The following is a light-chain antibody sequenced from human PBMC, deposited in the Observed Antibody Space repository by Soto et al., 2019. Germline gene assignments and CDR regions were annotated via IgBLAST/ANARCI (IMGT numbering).Light chain of an antibody. CDR1: QSVSSN. CDR2: GAS. Sequence: EIVLTQSPATLSLSPGERATLSCRASQSVSSNLAWYQQKPGQAPRLLIYGASSRATGIPDRFSGSGSGTDFTLTISRLEPEDFAVYYCQQYNSWPPITFGQGTRLENK. V-gene: IGKV3D-15*01. J-gene: IGKJ5*01. CDR3: QQYNSWPPIT.